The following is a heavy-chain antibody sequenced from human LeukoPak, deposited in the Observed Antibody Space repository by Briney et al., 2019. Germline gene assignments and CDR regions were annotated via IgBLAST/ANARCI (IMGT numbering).Heavy chain of an antibody. Sequence: PSETLSLTCAVYGGSFSGYYWSWIRQPPGKGLEWIGEINHSGSTNYNPSLKSRVTISVDTSKNQFSLKLSSVTAADTAVYYCARSLRRWSAYGSELQHWGQGTLVTVSS. CDR1: GGSFSGYY. J-gene: IGHJ1*01. CDR3: ARSLRRWSAYGSELQH. V-gene: IGHV4-34*01. CDR2: INHSGST. D-gene: IGHD3-10*01.